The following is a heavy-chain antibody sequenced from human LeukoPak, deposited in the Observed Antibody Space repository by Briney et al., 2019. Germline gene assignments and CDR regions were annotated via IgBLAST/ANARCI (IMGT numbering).Heavy chain of an antibody. CDR3: ARVGLRFLEWQGDTYYGMDV. CDR1: GYTFTSYD. Sequence: ASVKVSCKASGYTFTSYDINWVRQATGQGLEWMGWMNPNSGNTGYAQKFQGRVTMTRNTSISTAYMELSSLRSEDTAVYYCARVGLRFLEWQGDTYYGMDVWGQGTTVTVSS. V-gene: IGHV1-8*01. D-gene: IGHD3-3*01. CDR2: MNPNSGNT. J-gene: IGHJ6*02.